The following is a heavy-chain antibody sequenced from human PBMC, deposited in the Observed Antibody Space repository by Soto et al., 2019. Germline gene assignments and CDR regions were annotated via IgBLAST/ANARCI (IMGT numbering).Heavy chain of an antibody. CDR2: IIAGNGNT. Sequence: QVQLVQSGAEVKKPGASVKVSCKASGYSFSTYAMHWVRHAPGQRLEWMGWIIAGNGNTRYSQNFKGRVTLTRDTSARTPSMELTSLSSEDTAVYYCARPPYSASRSYDYSYYFDYWGQGTLVTVSS. CDR3: ARPPYSASRSYDYSYYFDY. J-gene: IGHJ4*02. D-gene: IGHD3-10*01. V-gene: IGHV1-3*01. CDR1: GYSFSTYA.